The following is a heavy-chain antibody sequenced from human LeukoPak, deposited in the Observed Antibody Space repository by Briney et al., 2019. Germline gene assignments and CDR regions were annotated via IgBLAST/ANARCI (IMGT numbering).Heavy chain of an antibody. D-gene: IGHD2-15*01. Sequence: GASVNVSFKASVYTFTSYSMHWVRQAPGQGLEWMGIINPSVGSTSYAQKFQGRVTMTRDTSTSTVYMELSSLRSDDTAVYYCARDVMVAAYYFDSWGQGTLVTVSS. CDR3: ARDVMVAAYYFDS. J-gene: IGHJ4*02. CDR1: VYTFTSYS. CDR2: INPSVGST. V-gene: IGHV1-46*01.